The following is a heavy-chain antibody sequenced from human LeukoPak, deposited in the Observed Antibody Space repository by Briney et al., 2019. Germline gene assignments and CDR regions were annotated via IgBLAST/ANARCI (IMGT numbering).Heavy chain of an antibody. CDR1: GGSINNYY. CDR2: IYDSGST. V-gene: IGHV4-59*01. J-gene: IGHJ4*02. D-gene: IGHD3-9*01. Sequence: SETLSLTCAVSGGSINNYYWSWIRQPPGKGLEWIGYIYDSGSTNYNPSLQSRVTTSLDTSKNQVSLELSSVTAADTAVYYCARGGLRYFDWVLFDYWGQGTLVTVSS. CDR3: ARGGLRYFDWVLFDY.